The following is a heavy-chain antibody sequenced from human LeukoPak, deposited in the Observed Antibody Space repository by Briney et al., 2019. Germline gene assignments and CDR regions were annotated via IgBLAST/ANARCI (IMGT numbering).Heavy chain of an antibody. D-gene: IGHD3-3*01. Sequence: ETLSLTCAVYGGSFSGYYWSWIRQPPGKGLEWVANIKQDGSEKYYVDSAKGRFTISRDNSKNTLYLQMNSLRAEDTAVYYCAKDLGIRFLEWPADYWGQGTLVTVSS. CDR3: AKDLGIRFLEWPADY. CDR2: IKQDGSEK. CDR1: GGSFSGYY. V-gene: IGHV3-7*03. J-gene: IGHJ4*02.